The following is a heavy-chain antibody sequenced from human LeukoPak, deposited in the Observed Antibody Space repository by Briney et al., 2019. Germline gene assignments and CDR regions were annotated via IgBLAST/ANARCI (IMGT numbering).Heavy chain of an antibody. CDR2: ISGSGVST. Sequence: GGSLRLSCAASGFTFSSYAMTWVRQAPGKGLEWVSAISGSGVSTYYADSVKGRFTVSRDNSKNTLYLQMSSLRAEDTAVYYCAKDERNWNYNLASQTYDWGQGTLVTVSS. J-gene: IGHJ4*02. V-gene: IGHV3-23*01. CDR3: AKDERNWNYNLASQTYD. CDR1: GFTFSSYA. D-gene: IGHD1-7*01.